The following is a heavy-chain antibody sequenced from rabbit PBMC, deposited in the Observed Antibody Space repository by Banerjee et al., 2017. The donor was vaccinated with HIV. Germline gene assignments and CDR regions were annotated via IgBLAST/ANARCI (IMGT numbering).Heavy chain of an antibody. Sequence: QEQLVESGGGLVQPEGSLTLTCTASGFDFSSSYYMCWVRQAPGKGLEWIGCIYTDSSGNTWYASWVNGRFTISKTSSTTVALQMTSLTAADTATYFCAKSNYGGTDGAGYALTRLDLRGQGTLVTVS. CDR3: AKSNYGGTDGAGYALTRLDL. J-gene: IGHJ3*01. CDR2: IYTDSSGNT. D-gene: IGHD6-1*01. CDR1: GFDFSSSYY. V-gene: IGHV1S45*01.